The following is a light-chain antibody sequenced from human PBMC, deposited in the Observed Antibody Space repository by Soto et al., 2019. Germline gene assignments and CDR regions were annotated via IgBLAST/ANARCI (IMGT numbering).Light chain of an antibody. CDR1: QDISTY. V-gene: IGKV1D-16*01. J-gene: IGKJ1*01. Sequence: DIQMTQSPSSVSASVGDRVTITCRASQDISTYLAWYQQKPGKAPRLLIFAASSLQSGVPFRFSGSGSGTEFTLTISSLQPDDSATYFCQQYNSYSWTFGQGTKVDIK. CDR3: QQYNSYSWT. CDR2: AAS.